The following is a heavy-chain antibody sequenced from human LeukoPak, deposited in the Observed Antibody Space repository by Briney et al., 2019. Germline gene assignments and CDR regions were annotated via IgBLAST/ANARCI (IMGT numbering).Heavy chain of an antibody. CDR1: GFIFSDFW. D-gene: IGHD5-12*01. Sequence: PGGSLRLSCEASGFIFSDFWRSWVRQAPGKGLEWVASIKHDGREKYYVDSVKGRFTISRDYAKSSLYLQMSGLRAEDTAVYYCGRATRPWPSDYWGRGTLVTVSS. V-gene: IGHV3-7*01. CDR2: IKHDGREK. J-gene: IGHJ4*02. CDR3: GRATRPWPSDY.